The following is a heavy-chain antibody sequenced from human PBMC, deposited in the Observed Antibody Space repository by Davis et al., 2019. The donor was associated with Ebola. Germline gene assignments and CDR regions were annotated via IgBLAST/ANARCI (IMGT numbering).Heavy chain of an antibody. V-gene: IGHV3-7*03. CDR3: ARGGSWSSGS. Sequence: GESLKISCAASGFTFSTYWMHWARQAPGKGLEWVANIKQDGSEKAYVDSVKGRFTISRDNAKNSLYLQMDSLRAEDTAVYYCARGGSWSSGSWGQGALVTVSS. D-gene: IGHD6-13*01. CDR1: GFTFSTYW. J-gene: IGHJ5*02. CDR2: IKQDGSEK.